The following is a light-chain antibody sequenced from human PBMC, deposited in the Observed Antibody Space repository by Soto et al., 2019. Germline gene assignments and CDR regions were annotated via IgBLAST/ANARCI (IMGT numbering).Light chain of an antibody. J-gene: IGKJ1*01. V-gene: IGKV1-39*01. Sequence: DIQMTQSPSSLSASVGDRVTISCRSSQNIHKYLNWYQQRPGKAPKLLVYEATSLETGVSSKFSGSGSGTDFPLPINSLQPEDLAPYFCHQIFVSPWPFGKGT. CDR2: EAT. CDR3: HQIFVSPWP. CDR1: QNIHKY.